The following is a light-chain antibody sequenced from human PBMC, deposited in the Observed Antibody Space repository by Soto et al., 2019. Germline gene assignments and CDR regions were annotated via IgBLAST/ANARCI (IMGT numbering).Light chain of an antibody. CDR1: QSVSSN. V-gene: IGKV3-15*01. CDR2: GAS. CDR3: RQDGSSPA. J-gene: IGKJ5*01. Sequence: EIVMTQSPATLSVSPGERATLSCRASQSVSSNLAWYQQKPGQAPRLLIYGASTRATGIPARVSGSGSGTDFTLTISRLEPEDFAVYYCRQDGSSPAFGQGTRLEIK.